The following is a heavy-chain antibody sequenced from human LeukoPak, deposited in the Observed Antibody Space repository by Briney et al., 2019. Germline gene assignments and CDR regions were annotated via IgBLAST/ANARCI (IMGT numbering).Heavy chain of an antibody. J-gene: IGHJ4*02. CDR2: VSYDGRNT. CDR3: ANLRGNNWYIEY. V-gene: IGHV3-30*18. Sequence: PGKSLRLSCAASGFTFRNYGMHWVRQAPGKGLEWVAVVSYDGRNTYYVDSVRGRFTVSRDNSKNTLYLQMNNLRVEDTAVYYCANLRGNNWYIEYWGQGTLVTVSS. CDR1: GFTFRNYG. D-gene: IGHD1-1*01.